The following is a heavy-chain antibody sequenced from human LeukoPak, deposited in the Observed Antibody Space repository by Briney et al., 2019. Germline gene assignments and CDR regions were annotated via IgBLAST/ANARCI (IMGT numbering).Heavy chain of an antibody. D-gene: IGHD2-15*01. CDR3: ARDGRYCSGGSCYSGIIDY. CDR1: GFTFSSYG. J-gene: IGHJ4*02. V-gene: IGHV3-33*01. CDR2: IWYDGSNK. Sequence: GRSLRLSCAASGFTFSSYGMHWVRQAPGKGLEWVAVIWYDGSNKYYADSVKGRFTISRDNSKNTLYLQMNSLRAEDTAVYYCARDGRYCSGGSCYSGIIDYWGQGTPVTVSS.